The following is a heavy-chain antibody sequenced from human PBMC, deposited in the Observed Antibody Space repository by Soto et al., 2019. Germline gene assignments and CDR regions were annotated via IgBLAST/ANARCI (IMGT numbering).Heavy chain of an antibody. V-gene: IGHV1-18*04. CDR3: AREQRGRGYYDFWSGYYPKNDAFDI. Sequence: ASVKVSCKASGYTFTSYGISWVRQASGQGLEWMGWISAYNGNTNYAQKLQGRVTMTTDTSTSTAYMELRSLRSDDTAVYYCAREQRGRGYYDFWSGYYPKNDAFDIWGQGTMVTVSS. CDR2: ISAYNGNT. J-gene: IGHJ3*02. D-gene: IGHD3-3*01. CDR1: GYTFTSYG.